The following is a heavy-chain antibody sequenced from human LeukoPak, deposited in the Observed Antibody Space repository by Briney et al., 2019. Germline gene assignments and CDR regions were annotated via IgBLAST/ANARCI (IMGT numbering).Heavy chain of an antibody. CDR1: GGSISSYY. Sequence: HSETLSLTCTVSGGSISSYYWSWIRQPSGKGLEWIGYIYYSGTTNYNPSLKSRVTISVDTSKNQFSLKLSSVTAADTAVYYCARGVYIAAAQYGYWGQGTLVTVSS. V-gene: IGHV4-59*01. J-gene: IGHJ4*02. CDR2: IYYSGTT. CDR3: ARGVYIAAAQYGY. D-gene: IGHD6-13*01.